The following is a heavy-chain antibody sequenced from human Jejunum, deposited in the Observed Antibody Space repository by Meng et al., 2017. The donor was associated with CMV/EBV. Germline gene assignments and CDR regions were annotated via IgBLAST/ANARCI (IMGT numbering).Heavy chain of an antibody. CDR2: IYSDSGT. CDR3: ARQTVVAGSYYGRDV. CDR1: GISVSDNY. V-gene: IGHV3-66*04. D-gene: IGHD2-2*01. Sequence: GISVSDNYMSWVRQAPGKGLEWVSVIYSDSGTYYADSVRGRFTTSRDTAKNTLYLQLNSLRAEDTAVYYCARQTVVAGSYYGRDVWGQGTTVTVSS. J-gene: IGHJ6*02.